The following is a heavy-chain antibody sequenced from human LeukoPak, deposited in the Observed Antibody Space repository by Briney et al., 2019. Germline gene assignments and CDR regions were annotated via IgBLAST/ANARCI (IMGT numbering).Heavy chain of an antibody. CDR3: ASDSSGFNWFDP. CDR1: GGSFSGYY. D-gene: IGHD3-22*01. CDR2: INHSGST. V-gene: IGHV4-34*01. J-gene: IGHJ5*02. Sequence: SETLSLTCAVYGGSFSGYYWSWIRQPPGKGLEWIGEINHSGSTNYNPSLKSRVTISVDTSKNQFSLKLSSVTAADTAVYYCASDSSGFNWFDPWGQGTLVTVSS.